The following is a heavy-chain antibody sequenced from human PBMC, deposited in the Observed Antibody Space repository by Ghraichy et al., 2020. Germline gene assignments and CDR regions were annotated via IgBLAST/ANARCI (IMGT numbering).Heavy chain of an antibody. CDR3: AKTSYSGYDFN. J-gene: IGHJ4*02. CDR1: GFTFDVYT. CDR2: ISYNGDTT. V-gene: IGHV3-43*01. D-gene: IGHD5-12*01. Sequence: GGSLRLSCAASGFTFDVYTMHWVRQGPGKGLEWVSLISYNGDTTYYADSVKGRFTISRDNSKNSLYLQMNSLTTEDSALYYCAKTSYSGYDFNWGQGTLVTVSS.